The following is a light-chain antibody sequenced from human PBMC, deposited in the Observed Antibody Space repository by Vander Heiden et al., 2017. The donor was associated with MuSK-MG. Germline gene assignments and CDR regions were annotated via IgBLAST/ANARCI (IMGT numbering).Light chain of an antibody. CDR3: CSYAGSSPWV. CDR2: EGS. V-gene: IGLV2-23*01. J-gene: IGLJ1*01. Sequence: QSALTQPASASGSPGQSIPISCTGTSSAVGGYNLVSWYQHHTGKSLQLIIYEGSKRPSGVSNRFSGSKAGKTASLTIFGRQAEDEADYYCCSYAGSSPWVFGTGTKVTVL. CDR1: SSAVGGYNL.